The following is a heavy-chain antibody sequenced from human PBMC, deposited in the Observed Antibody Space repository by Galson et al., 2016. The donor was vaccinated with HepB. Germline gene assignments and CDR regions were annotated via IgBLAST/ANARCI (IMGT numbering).Heavy chain of an antibody. CDR1: GFTFSR. V-gene: IGHV3-7*01. CDR3: AEKRSDNYGMDV. D-gene: IGHD4-17*01. J-gene: IGHJ6*02. Sequence: SLRLSCAASGFTFSRMNWVRQAPGKGLEWVANIKQDGSQNYYVDSVRGRFTISRDSAENSLHLQMSSLRAEDTAVYYCAEKRSDNYGMDVWGQGTTVTVSS. CDR2: IKQDGSQN.